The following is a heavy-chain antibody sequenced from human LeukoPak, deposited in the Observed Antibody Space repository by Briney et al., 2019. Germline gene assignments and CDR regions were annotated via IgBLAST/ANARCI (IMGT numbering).Heavy chain of an antibody. CDR2: ISHSGST. CDR3: ARGTPWIVDY. Sequence: SETLSLTCAVYGGSFSGYYWSWIRQPPGKGLEWIGEISHSGSTNYNPSLKSRVTISVDTSKNQFSLKLSSVTAADTAVYYCARGTPWIVDYWGQGTLVTVSS. D-gene: IGHD5-12*01. J-gene: IGHJ4*02. CDR1: GGSFSGYY. V-gene: IGHV4-34*01.